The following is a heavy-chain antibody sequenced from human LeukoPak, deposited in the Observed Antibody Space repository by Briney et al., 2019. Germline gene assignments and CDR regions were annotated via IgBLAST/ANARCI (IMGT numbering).Heavy chain of an antibody. CDR1: GFTFSSYA. Sequence: GRSLRLSCAASGFTFSSYAMHWVRQAPGKGLEWVAVISYDGSNKYYADPVKGRFTISRDNSKNTLYLQMNRLRAEDTAVYYCARDAEPYIDWLLIIGDAFDIWGQGTMVTVSS. D-gene: IGHD3-9*01. V-gene: IGHV3-30*04. CDR2: ISYDGSNK. CDR3: ARDAEPYIDWLLIIGDAFDI. J-gene: IGHJ3*02.